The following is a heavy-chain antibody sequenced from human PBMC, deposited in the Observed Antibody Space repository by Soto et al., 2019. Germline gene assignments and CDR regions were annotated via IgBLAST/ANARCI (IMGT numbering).Heavy chain of an antibody. D-gene: IGHD1-26*01. CDR1: GFSFSGYA. CDR3: AKNSKGYSGSYFDY. Sequence: EVQLLESGGGVGQPGGSLRLSCAATGFSFSGYAMRWVRQAAGKGLGGVSTISGSGASTFYADSVKGRFTISRDNSKNTCYLQINSLRAEDTAVYYCAKNSKGYSGSYFDYWGQGTLVTVSS. V-gene: IGHV3-23*01. J-gene: IGHJ4*02. CDR2: ISGSGAST.